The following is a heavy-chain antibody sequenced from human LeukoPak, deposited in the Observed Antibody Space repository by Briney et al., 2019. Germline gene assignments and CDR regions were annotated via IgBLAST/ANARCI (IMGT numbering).Heavy chain of an antibody. Sequence: QAGGSLRLSCAASGFSFSSYNMNWVRQAPGKGLEWVSYISSGSSTINYADSVKGRFTISRDNAKNSLYLQMNSLRAEDTAVYYCASQAGVYYYYMDVWGKGTTVTVSS. CDR1: GFSFSSYN. CDR2: ISSGSSTI. CDR3: ASQAGVYYYYMDV. V-gene: IGHV3-48*01. D-gene: IGHD3-10*01. J-gene: IGHJ6*03.